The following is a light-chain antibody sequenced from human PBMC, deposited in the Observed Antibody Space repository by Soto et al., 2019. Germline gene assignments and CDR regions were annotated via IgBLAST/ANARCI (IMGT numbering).Light chain of an antibody. CDR1: QSINIY. Sequence: DIQMTQSPSSLSASVGDRVTITCRASQSINIYLSWYQQKPGKAPKLLINVASTLQGGVPSRFSGSGSGTEFTVAISSLQPEDSATYYCQQSFSTPQTFGGGTRVEIK. J-gene: IGKJ4*01. V-gene: IGKV1-39*01. CDR3: QQSFSTPQT. CDR2: VAS.